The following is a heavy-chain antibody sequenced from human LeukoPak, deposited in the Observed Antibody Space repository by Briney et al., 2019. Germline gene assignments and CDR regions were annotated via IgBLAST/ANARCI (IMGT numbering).Heavy chain of an antibody. V-gene: IGHV3-53*01. J-gene: IGHJ6*03. CDR2: IYSGGST. D-gene: IGHD1-14*01. Sequence: GGSLRLSCAASGFPVSSNYMSGVRQAPGKGLEWVSVIYSGGSTYYADSVKGRFTISRDKSKKTLSLQMNSLRAEDTAVYYCARGDRNSYYYMDAWGKGTTVTVSS. CDR3: ARGDRNSYYYMDA. CDR1: GFPVSSNY.